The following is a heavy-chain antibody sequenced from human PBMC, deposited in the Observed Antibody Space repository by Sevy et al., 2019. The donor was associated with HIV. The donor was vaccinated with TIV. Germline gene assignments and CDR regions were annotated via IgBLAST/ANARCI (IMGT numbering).Heavy chain of an antibody. D-gene: IGHD6-13*01. CDR3: AKGDSTFYGLDV. J-gene: IGHJ6*02. Sequence: GGSLRLSCAASGFTFSTYTMNWVRQAPGKGLEWVSAISGSGGSTYYADSVKGRFTISRDKSKNTLFLQMNSLRAEDTAVYYCAKGDSTFYGLDVWVQGTTVTVSS. CDR2: ISGSGGST. CDR1: GFTFSTYT. V-gene: IGHV3-23*01.